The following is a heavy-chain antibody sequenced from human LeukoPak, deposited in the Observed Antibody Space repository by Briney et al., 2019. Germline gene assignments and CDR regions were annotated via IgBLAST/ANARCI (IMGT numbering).Heavy chain of an antibody. CDR3: AKDLHSSSTFDY. CDR2: ISGSGGST. CDR1: GFNFWRYA. Sequence: GSLRLLCAAPGFNFWRYALDWVRPAPGEGLEWVSAISGSGGSTYYADSVKGRFTISRDNSKNTLYLQMNSLRAEDTAVYYCAKDLHSSSTFDYWGQGTLVTVSS. D-gene: IGHD6-6*01. J-gene: IGHJ4*02. V-gene: IGHV3-23*01.